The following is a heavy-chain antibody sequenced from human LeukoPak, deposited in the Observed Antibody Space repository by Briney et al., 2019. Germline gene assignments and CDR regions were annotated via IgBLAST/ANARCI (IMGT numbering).Heavy chain of an antibody. CDR3: ASGRLGYCSGGSCYSLAY. V-gene: IGHV1-69*04. Sequence: SVKVSCKASGGTFSSYAISGVRQAPGQGLEWMERIIPILGIANYAQKFQGRVTITADKSTSTAYMELSSLRSEDTAVYYCASGRLGYCSGGSCYSLAYWGQGTLVTVSS. D-gene: IGHD2-15*01. CDR1: GGTFSSYA. J-gene: IGHJ4*02. CDR2: IIPILGIA.